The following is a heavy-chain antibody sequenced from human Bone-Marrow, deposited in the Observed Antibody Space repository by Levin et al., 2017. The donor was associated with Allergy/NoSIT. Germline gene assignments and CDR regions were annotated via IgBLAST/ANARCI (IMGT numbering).Heavy chain of an antibody. J-gene: IGHJ4*02. CDR3: AKERGVYSGSYVSYFDY. D-gene: IGHD1-26*01. Sequence: RAGGSLRLSCEASGFTFSSYGMHWVRQAPGKGLEWVAHISYDGSAERYVDPVKGRFTISRDNSKNTLSLQMNSLRAEDTPVYYGAKERGVYSGSYVSYFDYWGQGTLVTVSS. CDR2: ISYDGSAE. CDR1: GFTFSSYG. V-gene: IGHV3-30*18.